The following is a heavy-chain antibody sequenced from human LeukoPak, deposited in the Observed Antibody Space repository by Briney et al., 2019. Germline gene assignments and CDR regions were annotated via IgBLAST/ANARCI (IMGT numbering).Heavy chain of an antibody. CDR2: IKSDGSDT. CDR3: ARDRGYTFDY. CDR1: GFAFNTYW. D-gene: IGHD3-22*01. J-gene: IGHJ4*02. Sequence: GGPLRLSCAASGFAFNTYWMHWVRQAPGKGRVWVSLIKSDGSDTTYTDSVKGRFTMSRDNAKNTLYLQMNSLSAEDTAMYFCARDRGYTFDYWGQGTLVTVSS. V-gene: IGHV3-74*01.